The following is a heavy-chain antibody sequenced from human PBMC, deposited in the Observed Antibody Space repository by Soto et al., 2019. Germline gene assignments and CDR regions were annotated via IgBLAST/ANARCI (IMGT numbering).Heavy chain of an antibody. CDR3: VRTSLVVAAATREDY. D-gene: IGHD2-15*01. Sequence: EVQLVASGGSLVQPGESLELPCAASGLTLSSHWRNLARQAPGKGLVWVSRSNSEGSRTSYAGSVKGRFTIPKDYAKNTLYLQMNSMRAEDTAVYYCVRTSLVVAAATREDYWGQGTLVTVSS. V-gene: IGHV3-74*01. CDR2: SNSEGSRT. J-gene: IGHJ4*02. CDR1: GLTLSSHW.